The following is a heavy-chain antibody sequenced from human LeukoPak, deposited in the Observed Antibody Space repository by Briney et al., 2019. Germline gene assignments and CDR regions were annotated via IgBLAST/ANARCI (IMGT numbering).Heavy chain of an antibody. Sequence: GGSLRLSCAASGFTFSNYWMHWVRQAPGKGLVWVSRINSDGGSTTYADSVKGRFTISRDNAKNTLYLQMNSLRAEDTAVYYCVFGYYYDSGSQYNCFDTWGQGTLVTVSS. CDR2: INSDGGST. CDR1: GFTFSNYW. CDR3: VFGYYYDSGSQYNCFDT. D-gene: IGHD3-10*01. V-gene: IGHV3-74*01. J-gene: IGHJ5*02.